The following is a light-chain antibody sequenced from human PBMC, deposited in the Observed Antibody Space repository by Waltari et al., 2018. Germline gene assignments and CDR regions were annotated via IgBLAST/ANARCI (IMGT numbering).Light chain of an antibody. CDR1: KLGDKY. CDR3: QACDSSTGV. Sequence: SYELTKPPSVSVSPGQTASITCSGDKLGDKYACWYQQKPGQSPVLVIYQDSKRPSGIPERFSGSNSGNTATLTISGTQAMDEADYYCQACDSSTGVFGGGTKLTVL. CDR2: QDS. J-gene: IGLJ2*01. V-gene: IGLV3-1*01.